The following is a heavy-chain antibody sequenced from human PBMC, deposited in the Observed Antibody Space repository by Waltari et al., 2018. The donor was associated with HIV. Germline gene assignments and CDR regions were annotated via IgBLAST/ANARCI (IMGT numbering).Heavy chain of an antibody. Sequence: QVQLRQWGAGLLKPSETLSLTCAVYGGSFSGSYWSWIRQPPGKGLEWIGEINHRGSTNYNPSPKSRVTISGDASKNQFSLKLTSVTAADTAVFYCARARLVSRGQYCSTTSCLPHYYYYYGMDVWGQGTTVTVSS. D-gene: IGHD2-2*01. CDR3: ARARLVSRGQYCSTTSCLPHYYYYYGMDV. V-gene: IGHV4-34*01. CDR2: INHRGST. CDR1: GGSFSGSY. J-gene: IGHJ6*02.